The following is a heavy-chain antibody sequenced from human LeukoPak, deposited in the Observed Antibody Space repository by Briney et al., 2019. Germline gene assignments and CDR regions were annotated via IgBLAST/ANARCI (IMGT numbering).Heavy chain of an antibody. D-gene: IGHD1-26*01. CDR1: GFTFSNAW. CDR3: TTAIFHGVGATGPFDY. Sequence: GGSLRLSCAASGFTFSNAWMSWVRQAPGKGLEWVGRTKSKTDGGTTDYAAPVKGRFTISRDDSKNTLYPQMNSLKTEDTAVYYCTTAIFHGVGATGPFDYWGQGTLVTVSS. J-gene: IGHJ4*02. CDR2: TKSKTDGGTT. V-gene: IGHV3-15*01.